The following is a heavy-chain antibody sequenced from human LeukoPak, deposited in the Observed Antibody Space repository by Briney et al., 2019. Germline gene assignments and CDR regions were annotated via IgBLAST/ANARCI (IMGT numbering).Heavy chain of an antibody. J-gene: IGHJ4*02. V-gene: IGHV4-61*09. CDR2: IYTSGST. D-gene: IGHD3-10*01. CDR3: AREEITVVRGVHFDY. CDR1: GGSISSGSYY. Sequence: PSETLSLTCTVSGGSISSGSYYWSWIRQPAGKGLEWIGHIYTSGSTNYNPSLKSRVTISVDTSKNQFSLKLNSVTAADTAVYYCAREEITVVRGVHFDYWGQGTLVTVSS.